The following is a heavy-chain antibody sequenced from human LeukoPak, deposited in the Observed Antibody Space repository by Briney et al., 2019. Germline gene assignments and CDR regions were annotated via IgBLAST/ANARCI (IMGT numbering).Heavy chain of an antibody. J-gene: IGHJ4*02. V-gene: IGHV4-59*01. CDR1: GGSISSYY. Sequence: SETLSLTCTVSGGSISSYYWSWIRQPPGKGLEWIGYVYYSGSTNYNPSLKSRVTISVDTSKNQFSLKLSSVTAADTAVYYCARDSNSGYSRYYYFDYWGQGTLVTVSS. CDR2: VYYSGST. D-gene: IGHD6-13*01. CDR3: ARDSNSGYSRYYYFDY.